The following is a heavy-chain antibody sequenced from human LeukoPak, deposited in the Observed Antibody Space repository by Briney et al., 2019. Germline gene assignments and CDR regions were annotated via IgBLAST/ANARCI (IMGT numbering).Heavy chain of an antibody. CDR3: AKDLSGYYSPLDY. CDR1: GFTFTSYA. D-gene: IGHD3-22*01. Sequence: GGSLRLSCAASGFTFTSYAMNWVRQAPGKGLEWVSGISSSGDSTHYTDSVKGRFTISRDNSKNTLSLQMNSLRAEDTAVYYCAKDLSGYYSPLDYWGQGTLVTVSS. J-gene: IGHJ4*02. V-gene: IGHV3-23*01. CDR2: ISSSGDST.